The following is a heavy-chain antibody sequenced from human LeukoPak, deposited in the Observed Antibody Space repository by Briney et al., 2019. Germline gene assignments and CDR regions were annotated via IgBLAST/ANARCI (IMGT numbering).Heavy chain of an antibody. D-gene: IGHD1-7*01. CDR1: GFTFTNYA. CDR3: ARGSRGNYDY. Sequence: GGSLRLSCAASGFTFTNYAMSWVRQAPGKGLEWVSGISGGGGSTYYADSVKGRFTISRDNSKNTLYLQMNSLRAEDTAVYYCARGSRGNYDYWGQGTLVTVSS. J-gene: IGHJ4*02. V-gene: IGHV3-23*01. CDR2: ISGGGGST.